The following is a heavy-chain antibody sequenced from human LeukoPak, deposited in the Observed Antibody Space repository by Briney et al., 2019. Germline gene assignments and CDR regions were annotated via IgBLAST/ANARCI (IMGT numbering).Heavy chain of an antibody. CDR3: ASGGCSSTSCYTYNWFDP. D-gene: IGHD2-2*02. V-gene: IGHV3-11*01. Sequence: AGGSLRLSCAASGFTFSDYYMSWIRQAPGKGLEWVSYISSSGSTIYYADSVKGRFTISRDNAKNSLYLQMNSLRAEDTAVYYCASGGCSSTSCYTYNWFDPWGQGTLVSVSS. J-gene: IGHJ5*02. CDR1: GFTFSDYY. CDR2: ISSSGSTI.